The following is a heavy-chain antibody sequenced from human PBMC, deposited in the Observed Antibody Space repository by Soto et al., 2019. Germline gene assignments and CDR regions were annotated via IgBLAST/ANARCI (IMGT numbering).Heavy chain of an antibody. D-gene: IGHD3-22*01. CDR1: GGSISSGGYY. V-gene: IGHV4-31*03. CDR2: IYYSGST. Sequence: SETLSLTCTVSGGSISSGGYYWSWIRQHPGKGLEWIGYIYYSGSTYYNPSLKSRVTISVDTSKNQFSLKLSSVTAADTAVYYCASINYYDSSGYYLGPAFDIWGQGTMVTVSS. J-gene: IGHJ3*02. CDR3: ASINYYDSSGYYLGPAFDI.